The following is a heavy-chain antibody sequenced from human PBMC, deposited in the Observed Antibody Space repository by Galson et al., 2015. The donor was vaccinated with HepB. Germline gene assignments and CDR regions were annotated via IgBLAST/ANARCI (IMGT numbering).Heavy chain of an antibody. D-gene: IGHD4-17*01. J-gene: IGHJ4*02. CDR3: ARVAPNYGDWGDY. V-gene: IGHV1-18*01. Sequence: SVKVSCKASGYTFTSYGISWVRQAPGQGLEWMGWISAYNGNTSYAQKLQGRVTMTTDTSTSTAYMELRSLRSDDTAVCYCARVAPNYGDWGDYWGQGTLVTVSS. CDR2: ISAYNGNT. CDR1: GYTFTSYG.